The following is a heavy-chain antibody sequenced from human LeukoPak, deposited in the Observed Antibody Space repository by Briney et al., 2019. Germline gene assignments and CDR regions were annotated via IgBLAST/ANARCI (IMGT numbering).Heavy chain of an antibody. CDR3: ARDLDYYGSGSYPV. D-gene: IGHD3-10*01. Sequence: SETLSLTCAVYGGSFSGYYWSWIRQPPGKGLEWIGEINHSGSTNYNPSLKSRVTISVDTSKNQFSLKLSSVTAADTAVYYCARDLDYYGSGSYPVWGQGTTVTVSS. V-gene: IGHV4-34*01. CDR1: GGSFSGYY. CDR2: INHSGST. J-gene: IGHJ6*02.